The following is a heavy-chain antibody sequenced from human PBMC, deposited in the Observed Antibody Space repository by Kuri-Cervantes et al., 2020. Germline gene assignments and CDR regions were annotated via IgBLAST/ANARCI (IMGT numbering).Heavy chain of an antibody. CDR2: ISHGGST. V-gene: IGHV4-34*01. D-gene: IGHD6-19*01. J-gene: IGHJ4*02. Sequence: SQTLSLTCAVYGGSFSGNYWSWIRQPPGKGLEWIGEISHGGSTSYNPSLKSRVTISIDTSKDQFSLKVRSMTAADTAVYYCARRRSSGWFGFDSWGQGALVTVSS. CDR3: ARRRSSGWFGFDS. CDR1: GGSFSGNY.